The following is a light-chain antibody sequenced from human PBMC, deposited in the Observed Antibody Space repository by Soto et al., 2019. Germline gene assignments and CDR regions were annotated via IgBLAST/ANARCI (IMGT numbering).Light chain of an antibody. CDR3: QSYDSSLFWV. Sequence: QSVLTQPPSVSGAPGQRVTISCTGSSPNIGAGYDVYWYQQLPGTAPKLLIYGNSNRPSGVPDRFSGSKSGTSASLAITGLQAEDEAVYYCQSYDSSLFWVFGGGTKLTVL. J-gene: IGLJ3*02. CDR1: SPNIGAGYD. V-gene: IGLV1-40*01. CDR2: GNS.